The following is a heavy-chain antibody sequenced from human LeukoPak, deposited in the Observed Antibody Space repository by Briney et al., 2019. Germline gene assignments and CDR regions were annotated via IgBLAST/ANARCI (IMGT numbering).Heavy chain of an antibody. V-gene: IGHV3-30*04. CDR2: IWYDGSNQ. CDR3: AGSGGGYNFPRDYGMDV. J-gene: IGHJ6*02. D-gene: IGHD5-24*01. CDR1: GFTFNRYA. Sequence: SGGSLRLSCVASGFTFNRYAIHWVRQAPGKGLEWVAVIWYDGSNQYHADSVKGRFTVSRDNSKNTLYLQMNSLRAEDTAVYYCAGSGGGYNFPRDYGMDVWGQGTTVTVSS.